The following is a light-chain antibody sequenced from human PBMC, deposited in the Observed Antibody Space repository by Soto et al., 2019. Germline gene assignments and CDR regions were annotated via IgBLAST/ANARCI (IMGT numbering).Light chain of an antibody. CDR2: DAS. J-gene: IGKJ3*01. V-gene: IGKV3-11*01. Sequence: EIVMTQSPATLPVSPGERATLSCRASQSVGSDLAWYQQKPGQAPRLLIYDASNRATGIPARFSGSGSGTDFTLTISSLEPEDFAVYYCQQRSNWPLFTFGPGTKVDIK. CDR3: QQRSNWPLFT. CDR1: QSVGSD.